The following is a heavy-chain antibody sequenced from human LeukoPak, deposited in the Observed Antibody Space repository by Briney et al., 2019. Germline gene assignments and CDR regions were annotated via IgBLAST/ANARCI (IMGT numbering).Heavy chain of an antibody. CDR2: INAGNGNT. CDR3: ARDSFGTSRPSDY. D-gene: IGHD2-2*01. CDR1: GYTFTSYA. J-gene: IGHJ4*02. Sequence: ASVKVSCKASGYTFTSYAMQWVRQAPGQGLEWMGWINAGNGNTKYSQKFQGRVTITRDTSASTAYMELSSLTSEDTAVYYCARDSFGTSRPSDYWGQGTLVTVSS. V-gene: IGHV1-3*01.